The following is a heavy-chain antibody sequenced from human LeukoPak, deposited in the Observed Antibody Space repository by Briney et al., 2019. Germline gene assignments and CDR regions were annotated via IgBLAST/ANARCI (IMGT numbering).Heavy chain of an antibody. CDR1: GFTFSRFA. CDR2: IGALGGST. V-gene: IGHV3-23*01. CDR3: ARGDSYGQGYYFDY. J-gene: IGHJ4*02. D-gene: IGHD5-18*01. Sequence: GGSLRLSCEASGFTFSRFAMTWVRQAPGKGLEWVSTIGALGGSTNYAASVKGRFTISRDNSENTLYLQMNSLRAEDTAVYYCARGDSYGQGYYFDYWGQGALVTVSS.